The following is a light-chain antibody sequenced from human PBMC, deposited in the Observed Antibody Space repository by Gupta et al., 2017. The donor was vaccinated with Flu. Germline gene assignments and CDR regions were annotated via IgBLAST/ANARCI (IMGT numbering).Light chain of an antibody. J-gene: IGLJ2*01. CDR1: SSDVGGYNY. Sequence: QSDLTQPPSASGSPGQSVTISCTGSSSDVGGYNYVSWYQHHPGKAPKLVFYAVSQRPSGVPSRFSGSKPGNTASLTVSGLQAEDEADYYCASDASDNSLVLGGGTKLTVL. CDR2: AVS. V-gene: IGLV2-8*01. CDR3: ASDASDNSLV.